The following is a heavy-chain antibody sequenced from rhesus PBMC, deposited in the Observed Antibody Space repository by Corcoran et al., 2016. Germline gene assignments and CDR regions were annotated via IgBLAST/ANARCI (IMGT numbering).Heavy chain of an antibody. CDR2: IYSNKERT. V-gene: IGHV4S12*01. D-gene: IGHD4-29*01. J-gene: IGHJ2*01. CDR1: GGSFSSRNLL. Sequence: QVQLQESGSGLVKPSETLFLTCAVSGGSFSSRNLLSSFLPHPGKGLEWSGGIYSNKERTNYNTPRKSRVTISKDTSKNQCSLKLTSVTAADTAVYYCARKQGSSGWYFDIWGPGTPITISS. CDR3: ARKQGSSGWYFDI.